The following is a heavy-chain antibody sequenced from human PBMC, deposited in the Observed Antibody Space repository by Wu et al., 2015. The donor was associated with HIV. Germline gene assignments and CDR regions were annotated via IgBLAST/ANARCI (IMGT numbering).Heavy chain of an antibody. Sequence: QVQLVQSGAEVKKPGASVKVSCKASGYTFTSYDINWVRQATGQGLEWMGWMNPNSGNTGYAQKFQGRVTMTRNTSISTAYMELSSLRSEDTAVYYCARGDYYAEDYYYYGMDVWGQGTTVTVSS. V-gene: IGHV1-8*01. CDR2: MNPNSGNT. CDR1: GYTFTSYD. D-gene: IGHD3-10*01. J-gene: IGHJ6*02. CDR3: ARGDYYAEDYYYYGMDV.